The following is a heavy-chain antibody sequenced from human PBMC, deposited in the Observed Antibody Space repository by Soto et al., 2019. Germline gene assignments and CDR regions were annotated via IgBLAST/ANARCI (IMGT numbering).Heavy chain of an antibody. Sequence: PGGSLRLSCAASGFTFSSYSMNWVRQAPGKGLEWVSSISSSSSYIYYADSVKGRFTISRDNAKNSLYLQMNSLRAEDTAVYYCARDKLLWFGELFYYYYYGMDVWGQGTTVTVSS. CDR2: ISSSSSYI. CDR3: ARDKLLWFGELFYYYYYGMDV. V-gene: IGHV3-21*01. J-gene: IGHJ6*02. CDR1: GFTFSSYS. D-gene: IGHD3-10*01.